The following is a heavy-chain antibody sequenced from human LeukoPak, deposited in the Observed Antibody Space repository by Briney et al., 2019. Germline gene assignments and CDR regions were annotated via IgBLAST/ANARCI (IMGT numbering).Heavy chain of an antibody. D-gene: IGHD2-2*01. CDR3: TIPDCSTTTCYFTGHGMDV. CDR2: ISGSGGTT. CDR1: GFTFRNYA. J-gene: IGHJ6*02. V-gene: IGHV3-23*01. Sequence: GGSLRLSCAASGFTFRNYAMSWVRQPPGKGLEWVSSISGSGGTTYYADSVKGRFTISRDNSKNTLYLQMNGLRAEDTAVYYCTIPDCSTTTCYFTGHGMDVWGQGTTVTVS.